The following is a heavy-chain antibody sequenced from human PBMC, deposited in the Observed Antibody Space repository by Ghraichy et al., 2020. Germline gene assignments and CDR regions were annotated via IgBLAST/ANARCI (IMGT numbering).Heavy chain of an antibody. V-gene: IGHV3-23*01. D-gene: IGHD2-21*02. J-gene: IGHJ6*02. CDR3: AKELIDIAYCGGDCYPYYYFGMDV. CDR1: GFTFSIFA. CDR2: ISDTGYSA. Sequence: GGSLRLSCTASGFTFSIFAMTWVRQAPGKGLEWVSTISDTGYSAYYADSVKGRFTISRDNSKNTFYLQMDNLRAADTAGYYCAKELIDIAYCGGDCYPYYYFGMDVWGQGTTVTVSS.